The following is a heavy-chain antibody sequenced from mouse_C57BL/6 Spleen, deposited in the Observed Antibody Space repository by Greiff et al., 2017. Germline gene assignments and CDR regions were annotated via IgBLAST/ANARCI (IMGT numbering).Heavy chain of an antibody. J-gene: IGHJ3*01. Sequence: QVQLKQSGPELVKPGASVKISCKASGYAFSSSWMNWVKQRPGKGLEWIGRIYPGDGDTNYNGKFKGKATLTADKSSSTAYMQLSSLTSEDSAVYFCALLSDFAYWGQGTLVTVSA. D-gene: IGHD2-1*01. CDR1: GYAFSSSW. CDR3: ALLSDFAY. V-gene: IGHV1-82*01. CDR2: IYPGDGDT.